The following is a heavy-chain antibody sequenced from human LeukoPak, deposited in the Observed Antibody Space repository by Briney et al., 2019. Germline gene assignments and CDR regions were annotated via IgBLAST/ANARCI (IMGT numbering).Heavy chain of an antibody. V-gene: IGHV1-46*01. D-gene: IGHD3-10*01. CDR1: GYTFTSYY. Sequence: ASVKVSCKASGYTFTSYYMHWVRQAPGQGLEWMGIINPSGGSTSYAQKFQGRVTMTRDTSTSTVYVELSSLRSEDTAVYYCAREPPGRALDYWGQGTLVTVSS. CDR3: AREPPGRALDY. J-gene: IGHJ4*02. CDR2: INPSGGST.